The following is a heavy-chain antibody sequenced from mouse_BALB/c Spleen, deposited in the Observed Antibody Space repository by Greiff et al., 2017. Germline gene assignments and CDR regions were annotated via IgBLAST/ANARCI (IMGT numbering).Heavy chain of an antibody. CDR3: ARSTTGGYYAMDY. CDR2: IYPGDGDT. CDR1: GYAFSSYW. V-gene: IGHV1-80*01. D-gene: IGHD1-1*01. J-gene: IGHJ4*01. Sequence: QVQLKQSGAELVRPGSSVKISCKASGYAFSSYWMNWVKQRPGQGLEWIGQIYPGDGDTNYNGKFKGKATLTADKSSSTAYMQLSSLTSEDSAVYFCARSTTGGYYAMDYWGQGTSGTVSS.